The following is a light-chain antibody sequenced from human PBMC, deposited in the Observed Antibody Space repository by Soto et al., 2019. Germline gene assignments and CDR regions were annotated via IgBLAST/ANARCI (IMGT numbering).Light chain of an antibody. CDR3: SSYTSSSTRV. CDR1: SSDVGGYNY. Sequence: QSALAQPASVSGSPGRSITISCTGTSSDVGGYNYVSWYQQHPGKAPKLMIYDVSNRPSGVSNRFSGSKSGNTASLSISGLQAEDEADYYCSSYTSSSTRVFGTGTKVTV. J-gene: IGLJ1*01. V-gene: IGLV2-14*01. CDR2: DVS.